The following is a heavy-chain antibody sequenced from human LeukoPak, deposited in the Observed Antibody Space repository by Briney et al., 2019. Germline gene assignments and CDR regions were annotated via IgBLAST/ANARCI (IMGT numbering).Heavy chain of an antibody. D-gene: IGHD3-16*01. Sequence: KASETLSLTCTVSGYSISSGYYWGWIRQPPGKGLEWIGSIYHSGSTYYNPSLKSRVTISVDTSKNQFSLKLSSVTAADTAVYYCARDSFVFVGGAHTHGPGAFDIWGQGTMVTVSS. CDR3: ARDSFVFVGGAHTHGPGAFDI. CDR1: GYSISSGYY. V-gene: IGHV4-38-2*02. CDR2: IYHSGST. J-gene: IGHJ3*02.